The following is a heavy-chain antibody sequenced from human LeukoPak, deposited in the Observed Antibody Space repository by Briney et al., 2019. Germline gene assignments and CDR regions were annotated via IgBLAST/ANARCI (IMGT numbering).Heavy chain of an antibody. CDR3: ARDSRAVAGPPNPFFDY. Sequence: GRSLRLSCAASGFTFSSCAMHWVRQAPGKGLEWVAVISYDGSNKYYADSVKGRFTISRDNSKNTLYLQMNSLRAEDTAVYYCARDSRAVAGPPNPFFDYWGQGTLVTVSS. D-gene: IGHD6-19*01. V-gene: IGHV3-30-3*01. CDR1: GFTFSSCA. CDR2: ISYDGSNK. J-gene: IGHJ4*02.